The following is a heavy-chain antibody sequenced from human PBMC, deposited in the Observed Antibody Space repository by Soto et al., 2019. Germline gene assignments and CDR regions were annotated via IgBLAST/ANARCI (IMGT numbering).Heavy chain of an antibody. CDR3: ARGVMTTVWSAWYYYYYGMDV. D-gene: IGHD4-17*01. J-gene: IGHJ6*02. CDR2: IWYDGSNK. V-gene: IGHV3-33*01. Sequence: GGSLRLSCAASGFTFSSYGMQWVRQAPGKGLEWVAVIWYDGSNKYYADSVKGRFTISRDNSKNTLYLQMNSLRAEDTAVYYCARGVMTTVWSAWYYYYYGMDVWGQGTTVTVSS. CDR1: GFTFSSYG.